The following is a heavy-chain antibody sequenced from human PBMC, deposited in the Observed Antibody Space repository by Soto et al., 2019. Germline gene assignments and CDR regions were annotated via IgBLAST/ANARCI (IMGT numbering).Heavy chain of an antibody. CDR1: GFTFDDYA. CDR3: AKDIVPIGRDPTPSFDY. Sequence: EVQLVESGGGLVQPGRSLRLSCAASGFTFDDYAMHWVRQAPGKGLEWVSGISWNSGSIGYADSVKGRFTISRDNAKNSLDLQMNSLRAEDTALYYCAKDIVPIGRDPTPSFDYWGQGTLVTVSS. D-gene: IGHD3-10*01. J-gene: IGHJ4*02. V-gene: IGHV3-9*01. CDR2: ISWNSGSI.